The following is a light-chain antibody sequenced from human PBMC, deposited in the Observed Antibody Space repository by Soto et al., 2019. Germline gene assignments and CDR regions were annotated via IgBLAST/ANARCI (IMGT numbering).Light chain of an antibody. CDR1: SSDIGGFNF. Sequence: QSALTQPASVSGSPGQSITISCSGTSSDIGGFNFVSWYQQHPGKAPKLIIFDVSDRPSGVSDRFSGSKSGTTASLTISGLQAEDEADYYCGSFRRGNTEVVFGGGTKLTVL. J-gene: IGLJ3*02. V-gene: IGLV2-14*03. CDR3: GSFRRGNTEVV. CDR2: DVS.